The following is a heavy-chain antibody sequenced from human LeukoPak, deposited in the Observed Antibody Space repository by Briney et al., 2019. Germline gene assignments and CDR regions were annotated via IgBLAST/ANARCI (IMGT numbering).Heavy chain of an antibody. CDR2: VSAYADDT. J-gene: IGHJ4*02. V-gene: IGHV1-18*01. D-gene: IGHD2-15*01. CDR3: ARDCIGCHGFDY. CDR1: GYTFTNYG. Sequence: ASVKVSCKASGYTFTNYGISWVRQAPGQDLEWMGWVSAYADDTNYVQKFQGRITMTTDTSTSTAYVELRSLRSDDTAVYYCARDCIGCHGFDYWGQGTLVTVSS.